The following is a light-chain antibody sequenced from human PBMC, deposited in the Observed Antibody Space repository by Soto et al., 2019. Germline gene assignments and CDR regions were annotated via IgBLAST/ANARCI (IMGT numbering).Light chain of an antibody. CDR1: QSVSSD. J-gene: IGKJ2*01. CDR3: QHYGTSLYT. V-gene: IGKV3-15*01. Sequence: EIVMTQSPATLSVSPGERATLSCRASQSVSSDLAWYHQKPGQAPRLLIYGASTRATGIPARFSGSGSGTEFTLTFNSLQSEDFAVYYCQHYGTSLYTFGQGTKLEIK. CDR2: GAS.